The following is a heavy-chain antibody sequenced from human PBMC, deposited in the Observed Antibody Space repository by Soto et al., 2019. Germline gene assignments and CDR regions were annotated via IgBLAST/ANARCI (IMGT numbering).Heavy chain of an antibody. J-gene: IGHJ6*02. D-gene: IGHD2-21*02. V-gene: IGHV3-11*06. CDR3: ARTYCGGDCYPTPRYYGMDV. CDR2: ISSSGSYT. Sequence: GGSLRLSCAGSGFTFSDYYMSWIRQAPGKGLEWVSYISSSGSYTNYADSVKGRFTISRDNAKNSLYLQMKSLRAEDTAVYYCARTYCGGDCYPTPRYYGMDVWGQGTTVTVSS. CDR1: GFTFSDYY.